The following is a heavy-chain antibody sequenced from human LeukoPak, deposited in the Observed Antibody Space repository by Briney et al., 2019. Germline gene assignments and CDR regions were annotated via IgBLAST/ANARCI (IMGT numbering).Heavy chain of an antibody. J-gene: IGHJ3*02. CDR3: ARSGLRQWLSLFGAFDI. V-gene: IGHV1-46*01. CDR1: GYTFTSYY. Sequence: GASVKVSCKASGYTFTSYYMHWVRQAPGQGLEWMGIINPSGGSTSYAQKFQGRVTMTRDTSTSTVYMELSSLRSEDTAVYYCARSGLRQWLSLFGAFDIWGQGTMVTVSS. D-gene: IGHD6-19*01. CDR2: INPSGGST.